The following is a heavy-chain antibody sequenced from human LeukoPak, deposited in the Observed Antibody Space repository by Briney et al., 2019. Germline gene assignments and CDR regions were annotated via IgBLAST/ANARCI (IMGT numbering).Heavy chain of an antibody. J-gene: IGHJ5*02. CDR3: ARVSPGYYDILTGYNWSDP. V-gene: IGHV1-69*05. CDR2: IIPIFGTA. Sequence: VASVKVSCKASGGTFSSYAISWVRQAPGQGLEWMGGIIPIFGTANYAQKFQGRVTITTDESTSTAYMELSSLRSEDTAVYYCARVSPGYYDILTGYNWSDPWGQGTLVTVSS. CDR1: GGTFSSYA. D-gene: IGHD3-9*01.